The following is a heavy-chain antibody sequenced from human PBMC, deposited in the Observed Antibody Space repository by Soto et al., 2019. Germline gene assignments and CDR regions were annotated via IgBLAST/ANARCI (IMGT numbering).Heavy chain of an antibody. D-gene: IGHD2-2*01. Sequence: ASVKVSCKASGYTFTYYHVHWVRQAPGQGLEWMGRISPYGGTTTYAQKFQGRVTMTIDTSTSTAYMDLRSLTSDDTAVYYCARVIPGVEAWFDPWGQGTLVTVSS. V-gene: IGHV1-46*01. CDR1: GYTFTYYH. CDR3: ARVIPGVEAWFDP. CDR2: ISPYGGTT. J-gene: IGHJ5*02.